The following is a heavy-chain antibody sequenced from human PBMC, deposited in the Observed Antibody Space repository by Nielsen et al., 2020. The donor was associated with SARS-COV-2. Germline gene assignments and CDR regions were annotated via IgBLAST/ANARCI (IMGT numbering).Heavy chain of an antibody. D-gene: IGHD6-6*01. V-gene: IGHV3-9*01. CDR3: AKEVLDYSSSAFDY. Sequence: GGSLRLSCAASGFTFDDYAMHWVRQAPGKGLEWVSGISWNSGSIGYADSVKGRFTISRDNAKNSLYLQMNSLRAEDTALYYCAKEVLDYSSSAFDYWGQGTLVTVSS. CDR2: ISWNSGSI. CDR1: GFTFDDYA. J-gene: IGHJ4*02.